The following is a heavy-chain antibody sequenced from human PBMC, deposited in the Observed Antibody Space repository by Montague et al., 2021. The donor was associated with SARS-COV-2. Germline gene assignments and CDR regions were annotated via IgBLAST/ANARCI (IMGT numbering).Heavy chain of an antibody. CDR1: GDSIRSSSYY. V-gene: IGHV4-39*01. J-gene: IGHJ4*02. Sequence: CAVAGDSIRSSSYYWGWIRQPPGRGLEWIGSIYYDGSTYYNPSFKSRVTISVDTSKTQFSLKLSSVTAADTAVYSRARRVHPAFGSGAIDYWGQGTLVTVSS. CDR2: IYYDGST. CDR3: ARRVHPAFGSGAIDY. D-gene: IGHD6-19*01.